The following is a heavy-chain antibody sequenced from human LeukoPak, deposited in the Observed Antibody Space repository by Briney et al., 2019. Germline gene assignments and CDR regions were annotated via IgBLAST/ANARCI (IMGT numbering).Heavy chain of an antibody. CDR1: GFTFSSYG. CDR2: ISGSGGST. Sequence: PGGTLRLSCAASGFTFSSYGMSWVRQAPGKGLEWVSAISGSGGSTYYADSVKGRFTISRDNSKNMVYLQMNSLRAEDTAVYYCAKGERGLLWFGELFYYFEYWGQGILVTVSS. V-gene: IGHV3-23*01. CDR3: AKGERGLLWFGELFYYFEY. D-gene: IGHD3-10*01. J-gene: IGHJ4*02.